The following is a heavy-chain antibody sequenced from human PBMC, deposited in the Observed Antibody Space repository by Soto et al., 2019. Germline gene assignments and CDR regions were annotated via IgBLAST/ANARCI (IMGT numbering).Heavy chain of an antibody. CDR2: INIGSGNT. D-gene: IGHD5-12*01. V-gene: IGHV1-3*05. CDR3: ARDGGDCGYRLIYYYYIGLDV. CDR1: GYDFSSYA. J-gene: IGHJ6*02. Sequence: QVQLVQSGAEEKQPGASVRLSCKASGYDFSSYAMHWVRQAPGQRLEWMGWINIGSGNTEYSQNFQDRITITRDTSSNTVYMELNSLKSEDTAVYYCARDGGDCGYRLIYYYYIGLDVWGQGTMVTVSS.